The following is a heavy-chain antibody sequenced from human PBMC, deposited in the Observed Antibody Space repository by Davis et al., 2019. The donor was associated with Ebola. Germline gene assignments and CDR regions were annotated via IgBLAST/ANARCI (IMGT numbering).Heavy chain of an antibody. V-gene: IGHV1-69*04. CDR3: AGGGEPYDMDV. Sequence: AASVKVSCKASGCTFSSYAISWVRQAPGQGLEWMGRIIPILGIANYAQKFQGRVTITADKSTSTAYMELSSLRSEDTAVYYCAGGGEPYDMDVWGQGTTVTVSS. CDR1: GCTFSSYA. CDR2: IIPILGIA. D-gene: IGHD3-16*01. J-gene: IGHJ6*02.